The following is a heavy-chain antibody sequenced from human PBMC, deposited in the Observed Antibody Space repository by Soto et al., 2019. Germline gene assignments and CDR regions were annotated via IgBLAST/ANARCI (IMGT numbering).Heavy chain of an antibody. CDR1: GGSISSGGYY. Sequence: QVQLQESGPGLVKPSQTLSLTCTVSGGSISSGGYYWSWIRQHPGKGLEWIGYIYYSGSTYYNPSLKSRVTISVDTSKNQFSLKLSSVTAADTAVYYCAREDIVVVVAATDYYYYYMDVWGKGTTVTVSS. CDR2: IYYSGST. V-gene: IGHV4-31*03. CDR3: AREDIVVVVAATDYYYYYMDV. D-gene: IGHD2-15*01. J-gene: IGHJ6*03.